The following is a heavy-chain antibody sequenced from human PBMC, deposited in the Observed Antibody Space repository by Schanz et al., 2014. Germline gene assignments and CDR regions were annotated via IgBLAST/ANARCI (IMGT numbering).Heavy chain of an antibody. J-gene: IGHJ4*02. V-gene: IGHV1-18*01. CDR1: GYAFTTYG. CDR2: ISPYNGNT. Sequence: QVQLVQSGAEVKKPGASVRVSCKVSGYAFTTYGISWVRQAPGQGLEWMGWISPYNGNTNYAQTLQGRITLTTDTATSTAYMELRSLRSDDTAVYYCARGFDFWDRWGQGTLVTVSS. CDR3: ARGFDFWDR. D-gene: IGHD3-3*01.